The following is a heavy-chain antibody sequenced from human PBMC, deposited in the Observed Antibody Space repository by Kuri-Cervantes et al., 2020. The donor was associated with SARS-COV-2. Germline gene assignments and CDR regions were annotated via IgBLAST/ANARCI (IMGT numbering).Heavy chain of an antibody. D-gene: IGHD2-15*01. Sequence: GESLEISCAAAGFTFSSYWLSGVRQAPGKGLEWVANIKQDGSEKYYVDSVKGRFTISRDNAKNSLYLQMNSLRAEDTAVYYCAKSVGGGNSGRGRGHYFDYWGQGTLVTVSS. CDR1: GFTFSSYW. J-gene: IGHJ4*01. CDR2: IKQDGSEK. V-gene: IGHV3-7*05. CDR3: AKSVGGGNSGRGRGHYFDY.